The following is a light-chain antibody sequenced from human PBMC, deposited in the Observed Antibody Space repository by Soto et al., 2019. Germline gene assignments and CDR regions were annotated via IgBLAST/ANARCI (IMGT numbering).Light chain of an antibody. J-gene: IGKJ1*01. V-gene: IGKV3-11*01. Sequence: IVLTQSPATLSLSPGERATLSCRASQSVGSFLAWYQQKRGQAPRLLIYDASNSATGIPARFSSSGSGTDFTLTISSLEPEDFTVYYCQQRSSWPWTFGQGTKVEIK. CDR3: QQRSSWPWT. CDR2: DAS. CDR1: QSVGSF.